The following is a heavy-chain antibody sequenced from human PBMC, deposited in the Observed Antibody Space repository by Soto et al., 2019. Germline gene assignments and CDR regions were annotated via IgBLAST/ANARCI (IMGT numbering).Heavy chain of an antibody. D-gene: IGHD3-22*01. J-gene: IGHJ5*02. CDR3: AKDRDISGYDGWFDP. CDR2: ISGSGGST. Sequence: GESLKISCAASGFTFSSYAMSWVRQAPGKGLEWVSAISGSGGSTYYADSVKGRFTISRDNSKNTLYLQMNSLRAEDTAVYYCAKDRDISGYDGWFDPWGQGTLVTVAS. CDR1: GFTFSSYA. V-gene: IGHV3-23*01.